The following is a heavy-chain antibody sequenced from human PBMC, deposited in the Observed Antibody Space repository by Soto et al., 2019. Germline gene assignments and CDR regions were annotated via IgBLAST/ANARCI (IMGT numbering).Heavy chain of an antibody. CDR1: NDSFTSYY. CDR3: ARDAKFSLSWYYYQGIDV. CDR2: VHVTGNI. V-gene: IGHV4-4*07. D-gene: IGHD2-8*01. J-gene: IGHJ6*02. Sequence: PSETLSLTCTVSNDSFTSYYWSWIRQSAGRGLEWIGRVHVTGNIHYNPSLRSRVTMSSDSSSSQFFLRLTSVTAADTAVYYCARDAKFSLSWYYYQGIDVWGPGTTVTVSS.